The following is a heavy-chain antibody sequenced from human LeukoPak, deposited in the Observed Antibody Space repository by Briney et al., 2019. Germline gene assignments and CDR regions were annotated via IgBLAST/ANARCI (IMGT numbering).Heavy chain of an antibody. CDR2: MNPHSGNA. Sequence: GASVKVSCKASGYTFTSYDINWVRQAPGQGLEWMGWMNPHSGNAGYAQKLQGRVTLTGNTSTSTAYMELRSLRSEDTAVYYCARGDYWGQGTLVTVSS. V-gene: IGHV1-8*01. J-gene: IGHJ4*02. CDR3: ARGDY. CDR1: GYTFTSYD.